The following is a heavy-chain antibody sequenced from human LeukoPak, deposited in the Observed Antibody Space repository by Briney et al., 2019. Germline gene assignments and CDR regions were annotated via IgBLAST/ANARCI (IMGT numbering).Heavy chain of an antibody. CDR1: GFSFSYYW. J-gene: IGHJ4*02. CDR3: AKRGVVGTRYYFDS. D-gene: IGHD3-10*01. CDR2: TKEDGSGS. Sequence: GGSLRLSCAASGFSFSYYWMSWVRQAPGKRLEWVANTKEDGSGSSYVDSVKGRFTISRDNAKNSLYLQMNSLRAEDTAVYYCAKRGVVGTRYYFDSWGQGTLVTVSS. V-gene: IGHV3-7*01.